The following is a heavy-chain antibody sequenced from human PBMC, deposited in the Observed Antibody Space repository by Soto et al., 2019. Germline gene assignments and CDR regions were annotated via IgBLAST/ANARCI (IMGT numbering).Heavy chain of an antibody. D-gene: IGHD3-10*01. V-gene: IGHV1-18*01. CDR1: GYTFSSYG. CDR3: AREGYYSVSGTYAPPRYYGMDV. Sequence: QVQLVQSGAEVKRAGASVKVSCKASGYTFSSYGLSWVRQAPGQGLEWMGWISDYNGNTHYAQKFQGRVIMTTDTYTRPPDMELRSLRSEDTAVYFCAREGYYSVSGTYAPPRYYGMDVWGQGTTVTVSS. CDR2: ISDYNGNT. J-gene: IGHJ6*02.